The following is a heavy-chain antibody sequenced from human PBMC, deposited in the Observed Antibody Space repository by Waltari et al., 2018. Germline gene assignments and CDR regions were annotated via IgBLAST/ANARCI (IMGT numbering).Heavy chain of an antibody. CDR1: GYTFTGYY. CDR2: INPNSGGT. Sequence: QVQLVQSGAEVKKPGASVKVSCKASGYTFTGYYMHWVRQAPGQGLEWRVWINPNSGGTSHEKKVQGRVTMTRDTSISPAYMGLSRLRSDDTAVYYCARGALRYFDWPPGDYFDYWGQGTLVTVSS. D-gene: IGHD3-9*01. J-gene: IGHJ4*02. V-gene: IGHV1-2*02. CDR3: ARGALRYFDWPPGDYFDY.